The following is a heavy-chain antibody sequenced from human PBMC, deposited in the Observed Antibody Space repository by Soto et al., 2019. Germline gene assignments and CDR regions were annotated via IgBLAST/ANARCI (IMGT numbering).Heavy chain of an antibody. Sequence: QITLKESGPTLVKPTQTLTLTCTFSGFSLSTSEVGVGWIRQPPGKALEWLAIIRWNDDKRYSPSLKSGLTITKDTSKTQVVLTVPYMDPVDTATYYCAHFDRYSLDYWGQGALVTVSS. D-gene: IGHD1-26*01. J-gene: IGHJ4*02. CDR3: AHFDRYSLDY. CDR1: GFSLSTSEVG. CDR2: IRWNDDK. V-gene: IGHV2-5*01.